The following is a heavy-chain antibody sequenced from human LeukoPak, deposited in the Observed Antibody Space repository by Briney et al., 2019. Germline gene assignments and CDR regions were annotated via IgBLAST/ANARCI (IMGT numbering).Heavy chain of an antibody. Sequence: SVKVSCKASGGTFSSYAISWVRQAPGQGLEWMGGIIPIFGTANYAQKFQGRVTVTADKSTSTAYMELSSLRSEDTAVYYCARALGDYGDRAWDGMDVWGKGTTVTVSS. J-gene: IGHJ6*04. D-gene: IGHD4-17*01. CDR3: ARALGDYGDRAWDGMDV. CDR2: IIPIFGTA. CDR1: GGTFSSYA. V-gene: IGHV1-69*06.